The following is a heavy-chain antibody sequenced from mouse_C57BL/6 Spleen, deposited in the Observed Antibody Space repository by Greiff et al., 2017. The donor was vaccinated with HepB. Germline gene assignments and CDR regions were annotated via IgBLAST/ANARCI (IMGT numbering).Heavy chain of an antibody. CDR2: IDPSDSYT. CDR3: ARLDSSGLDY. V-gene: IGHV1-59*01. J-gene: IGHJ2*01. D-gene: IGHD3-2*02. Sequence: VQLHQPGAELVRPGTSVKLSCKASGYTFTSYWMHWVKQRPGQGLEWIGVIDPSDSYTNYNQKFKGKATLTVDTSSSTAYMQLSSLTSEDSAVYYCARLDSSGLDYWGQGTTLTVSS. CDR1: GYTFTSYW.